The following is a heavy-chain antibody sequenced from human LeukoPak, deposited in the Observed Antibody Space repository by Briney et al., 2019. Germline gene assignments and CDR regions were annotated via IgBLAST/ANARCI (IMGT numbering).Heavy chain of an antibody. Sequence: PSETLSLTCAVYGGSFSDYFWSWIRQPPGKELEWIGEVHPSGRTNYKSSLKSRLTISVDTSKNQFSLSLSSVTAADTAVYFCASSSYDLLTGLGLTHDFWGQGTLVTVSS. CDR3: ASSSYDLLTGLGLTHDF. J-gene: IGHJ4*02. V-gene: IGHV4-34*01. CDR2: VHPSGRT. D-gene: IGHD3-9*01. CDR1: GGSFSDYF.